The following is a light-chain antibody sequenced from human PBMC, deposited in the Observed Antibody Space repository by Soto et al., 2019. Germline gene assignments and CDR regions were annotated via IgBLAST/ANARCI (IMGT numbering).Light chain of an antibody. CDR2: DAS. CDR3: QHRSNWLGT. V-gene: IGKV3-11*01. Sequence: EIVLTQSPATLSLSPGERATLSCRASQSVSSYLAWYQQKSGQTPRLLIYDASHRPTGIPARFSGSGSGTDFTLTISSLEPEDFAVYYCQHRSNWLGTFGPGTKVDIK. CDR1: QSVSSY. J-gene: IGKJ3*01.